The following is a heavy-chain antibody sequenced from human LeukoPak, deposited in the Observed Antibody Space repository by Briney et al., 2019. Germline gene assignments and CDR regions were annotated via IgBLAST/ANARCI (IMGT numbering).Heavy chain of an antibody. CDR1: GYTFTGYY. CDR2: INPNSGGT. CDR3: ARDHYCSSTSCLLYYYYYGMDV. J-gene: IGHJ6*02. Sequence: ASVKVSCKASGYTFTGYYMHWVRQAPGQGLEWMRWINPNSGGTNYAQKFQGRVTMTRDTSISTAYMELSRLRSDDTAVYYCARDHYCSSTSCLLYYYYYGMDVWGQGTTVTVSS. V-gene: IGHV1-2*02. D-gene: IGHD2-2*01.